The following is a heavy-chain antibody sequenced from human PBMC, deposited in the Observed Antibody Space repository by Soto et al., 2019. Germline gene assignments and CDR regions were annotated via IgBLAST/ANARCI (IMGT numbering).Heavy chain of an antibody. Sequence: GGSLRLSCAASGFTFSSYSMNWVRQAPGKGLEWVSSISSSSYIYYADSVKGRFTISRDNAKNSLYLQMNSLRAEDTAVYYCARAYDFWSGYSDWYYGMDVWGQGTTVTVSS. J-gene: IGHJ6*02. V-gene: IGHV3-21*01. CDR1: GFTFSSYS. CDR3: ARAYDFWSGYSDWYYGMDV. CDR2: ISSSSYI. D-gene: IGHD3-3*01.